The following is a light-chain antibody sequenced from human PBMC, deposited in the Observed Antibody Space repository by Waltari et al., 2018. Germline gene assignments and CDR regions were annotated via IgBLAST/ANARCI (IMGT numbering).Light chain of an antibody. CDR2: AAS. J-gene: IGKJ2*01. CDR3: QQSSSTPQDA. CDR1: QSINNY. V-gene: IGKV1-39*01. Sequence: DIQMTQSPSSLSASVGDRVTITCRASQSINNYLNWYQQKPGKAPNLLIYAASSLHSGVPSRFIGSGSGTDFTLTISSLQADDVATYYCQQSSSTPQDAFGQGTKLEIK.